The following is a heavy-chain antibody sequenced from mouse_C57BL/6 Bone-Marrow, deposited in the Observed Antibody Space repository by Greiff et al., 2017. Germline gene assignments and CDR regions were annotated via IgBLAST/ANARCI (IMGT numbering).Heavy chain of an antibody. J-gene: IGHJ1*03. V-gene: IGHV5-6*01. Sequence: EVMLVESGGDLVKPGGSLKLSCAASGFTFSSYGMSWVRQTPDKRLEWVATISSGGSYTYYPDSVKGRFTISRDNAKNTLYLQMSSLKSEDTAMYYCARDMYYGSSYPHWYFDVWGTGTTVTVSS. CDR2: ISSGGSYT. CDR3: ARDMYYGSSYPHWYFDV. D-gene: IGHD1-1*01. CDR1: GFTFSSYG.